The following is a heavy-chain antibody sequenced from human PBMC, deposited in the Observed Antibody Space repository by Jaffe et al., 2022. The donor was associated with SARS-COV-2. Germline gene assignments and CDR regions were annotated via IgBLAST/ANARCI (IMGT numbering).Heavy chain of an antibody. J-gene: IGHJ4*02. D-gene: IGHD3-10*01. V-gene: IGHV1-46*04. CDR1: GYSFTSHY. Sequence: VQLVQSGTEVRKPGASVKVSCKASGYSFTSHYIHWVRQAPGQGLEWMGVINPSGGSTTYSQKWQGRVTMTRDTSTSTVYMELGSLTSEDTAVYYCARDSGSGSYHFDYWGQGNLVTVSS. CDR2: INPSGGST. CDR3: ARDSGSGSYHFDY.